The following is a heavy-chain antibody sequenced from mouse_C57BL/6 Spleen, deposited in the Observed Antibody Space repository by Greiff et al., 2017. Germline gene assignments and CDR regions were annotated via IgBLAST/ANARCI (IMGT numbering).Heavy chain of an antibody. V-gene: IGHV1-52*01. CDR3: ARGSNYLDY. Sequence: QVQLQQPEAELVRPGSSVKLSCKASGYTFTSYWMHWVKQRPIQGLEWIGNIDPSDSETHYNQKFKDKATLTVDKSSSTAYMQLSSLTSEDSAVYYCARGSNYLDYWGQGTTLTVSS. CDR1: GYTFTSYW. CDR2: IDPSDSET. J-gene: IGHJ2*01. D-gene: IGHD5-1*01.